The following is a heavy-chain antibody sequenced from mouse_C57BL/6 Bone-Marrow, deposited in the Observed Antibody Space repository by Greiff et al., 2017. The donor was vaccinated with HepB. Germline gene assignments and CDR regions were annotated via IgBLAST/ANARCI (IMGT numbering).Heavy chain of an antibody. Sequence: QVQLQQSGAELVRPGASVTLSCKASGYTFTDYEMHWVKLTPVHGLEWIGAIDPETGGTAYNQKFKGKAILTADKSSSTAYMELRSLTSEDSAVYDCTRSDDGYYRYWFAYWGQGTLVTVSA. D-gene: IGHD2-3*01. CDR2: IDPETGGT. J-gene: IGHJ3*01. CDR3: TRSDDGYYRYWFAY. CDR1: GYTFTDYE. V-gene: IGHV1-15*01.